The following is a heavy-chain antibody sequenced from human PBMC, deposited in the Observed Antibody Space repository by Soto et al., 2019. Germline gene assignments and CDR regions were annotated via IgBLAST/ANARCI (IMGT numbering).Heavy chain of an antibody. CDR2: ISGSGGST. CDR1: GFTFSSYA. J-gene: IGHJ6*04. Sequence: GGSLRLSCAASGFTFSSYAMSWVRQAPGKGLEWVSAISGSGGSTYYADSVKGRFTISRDNSKNTLYLQMNSLRAEDTAVYYCAKKAGWETDYYYYGMDVWGKGTTVTVSS. CDR3: AKKAGWETDYYYYGMDV. V-gene: IGHV3-23*01. D-gene: IGHD1-26*01.